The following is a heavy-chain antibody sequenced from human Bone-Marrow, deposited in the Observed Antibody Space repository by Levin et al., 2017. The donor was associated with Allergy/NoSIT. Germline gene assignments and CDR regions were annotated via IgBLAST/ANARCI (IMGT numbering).Heavy chain of an antibody. Sequence: GGSLRLSCAASGFNFKAFAMTWVRQAPGKGLKWVSAISESGDMTSYADSVKGRFTVSRDNSKNRLFLQMDNLRVEDTAVFYCVKGSSGWFQDEVSWGPGILVTVSS. V-gene: IGHV3-23*01. CDR3: VKGSSGWFQDEVS. D-gene: IGHD6-19*01. CDR2: ISESGDMT. J-gene: IGHJ4*02. CDR1: GFNFKAFA.